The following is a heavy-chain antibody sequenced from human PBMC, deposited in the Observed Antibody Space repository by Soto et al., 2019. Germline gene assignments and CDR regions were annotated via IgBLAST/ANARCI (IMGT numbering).Heavy chain of an antibody. CDR1: GGSISSGGYY. D-gene: IGHD3-10*01. J-gene: IGHJ5*02. V-gene: IGHV4-31*03. Sequence: SETLSLTCTVSGGSISSGGYYWSWIRQHPAKGLEWIGYIYYSGVTYYNPSLRSRATISVDTSKNQFSLNLSSVTAADTAMYYCARDLRGRRPGRFAPWGQGTLVTVSS. CDR2: IYYSGVT. CDR3: ARDLRGRRPGRFAP.